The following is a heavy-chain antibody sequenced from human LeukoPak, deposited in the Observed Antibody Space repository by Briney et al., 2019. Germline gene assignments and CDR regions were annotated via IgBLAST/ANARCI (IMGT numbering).Heavy chain of an antibody. CDR2: IVGSGGST. Sequence: GASLRLSCAASGFTFSNYAMSWGRQAPGKGLEWVSAIVGSGGSTYYADSVKGRFSISRDNSKNTLFLQMNSLRVEDTALYYCSKWGDYDVLTGYYDSDFWGQGPLVTVSS. CDR1: GFTFSNYA. D-gene: IGHD3-9*01. V-gene: IGHV3-23*01. J-gene: IGHJ4*02. CDR3: SKWGDYDVLTGYYDSDF.